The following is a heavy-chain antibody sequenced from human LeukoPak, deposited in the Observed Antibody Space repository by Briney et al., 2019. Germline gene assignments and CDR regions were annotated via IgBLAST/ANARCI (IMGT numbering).Heavy chain of an antibody. V-gene: IGHV4-31*03. Sequence: SETLSLTCTVSGGSISSGGYYWSWIRQHPGKGLEWIGYIYYSGSTYYNPSLKSRVTISVDTSKNQFSLKLSSVTAADTAVYYCARDRAEGAEYYYMDVWGKGTTVTVSS. CDR2: IYYSGST. CDR1: GGSISSGGYY. D-gene: IGHD1-26*01. J-gene: IGHJ6*03. CDR3: ARDRAEGAEYYYMDV.